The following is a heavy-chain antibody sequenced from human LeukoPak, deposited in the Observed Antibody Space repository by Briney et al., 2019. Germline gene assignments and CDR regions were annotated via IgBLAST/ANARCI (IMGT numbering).Heavy chain of an antibody. D-gene: IGHD6-19*01. J-gene: IGHJ5*02. CDR2: IYTSGST. V-gene: IGHV4-4*07. CDR3: ARDRAQWLGKDWFDP. Sequence: SETLSLTCTVSGGSMSSYYWSWIRQPAGKGLEWIGRIYTSGSTNYNPSLKSRVTMSVDTSKNQFSLKLSSVTAADTAVYYCARDRAQWLGKDWFDPWGQGTLVTVSS. CDR1: GGSMSSYY.